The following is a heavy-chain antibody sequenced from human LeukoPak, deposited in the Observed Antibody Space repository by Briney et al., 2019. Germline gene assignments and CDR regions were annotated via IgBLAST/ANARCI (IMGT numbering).Heavy chain of an antibody. V-gene: IGHV3-7*01. CDR1: GFTFSNYW. CDR3: VTQQLAPP. CDR2: IKEDGSIE. D-gene: IGHD5-24*01. J-gene: IGHJ5*02. Sequence: GGSLRLSCAASGFTFSNYWMSWVRQAPGKGLEWVANIKEDGSIEDYVDPVKGRFAVSRDNAENSLYLQMDSLRAEDTSVYYCVTQQLAPPWGQGTLVTVSS.